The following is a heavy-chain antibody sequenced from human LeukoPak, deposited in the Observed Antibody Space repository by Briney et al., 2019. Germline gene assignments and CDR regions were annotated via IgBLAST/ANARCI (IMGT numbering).Heavy chain of an antibody. D-gene: IGHD4-23*01. CDR3: ARFHDHGGNSNAFDI. CDR2: IWYDGSNK. CDR1: GFIFSYYG. V-gene: IGHV3-33*03. J-gene: IGHJ3*02. Sequence: HPGGSLRLSCAASGFIFSYYGMQWVRQAPGKGLEWVAVIWYDGSNKDYADSVKGRFTISRDNSKETLYLQMNSLRAEDTAVYYCARFHDHGGNSNAFDIWGQGTMVTVSS.